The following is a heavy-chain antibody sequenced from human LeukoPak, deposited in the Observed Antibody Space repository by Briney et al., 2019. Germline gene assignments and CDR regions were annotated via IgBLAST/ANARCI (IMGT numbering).Heavy chain of an antibody. CDR3: ARWTYP. J-gene: IGHJ5*02. CDR2: IYSGGST. Sequence: GGSLRLSCAVSGFSVSDTFMSWVRQAPGKGLEWVSVIYSGGSTFYADSVKGRFTVFRDNSKNMVYLQTNNVKVEDTAVYFCARWTYPWGPGTLVTVSS. CDR1: GFSVSDTF. D-gene: IGHD3/OR15-3a*01. V-gene: IGHV3-53*01.